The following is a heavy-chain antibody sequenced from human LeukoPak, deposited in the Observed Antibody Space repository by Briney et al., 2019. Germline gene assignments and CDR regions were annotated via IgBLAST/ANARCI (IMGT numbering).Heavy chain of an antibody. V-gene: IGHV1-18*01. CDR2: ISAYNGNT. D-gene: IGHD2-15*01. CDR3: ARDSPYCSGGTCYEYYYYGMDV. J-gene: IGHJ6*02. CDR1: GYTFTSYD. Sequence: GASVKVSCKASGYTFTSYDINWVRQAPGQGLEWMGWISAYNGNTNYAQNLQGRVTMTTDTSTSTAYMELRSLRSDDTAVYYCARDSPYCSGGTCYEYYYYGMDVWGQGTTVTVSS.